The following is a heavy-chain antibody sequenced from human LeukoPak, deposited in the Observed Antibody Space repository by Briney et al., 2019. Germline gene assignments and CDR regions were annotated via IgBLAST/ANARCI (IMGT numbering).Heavy chain of an antibody. CDR3: AREMEQVMDDAFDI. J-gene: IGHJ3*02. D-gene: IGHD1/OR15-1a*01. V-gene: IGHV4-39*07. CDR1: GGSISSSTYY. Sequence: PSETLSLTCTVSGGSISSSTYYWGWIRQPPGKGLEWIGVIFYSGNTFYNPSLRSRVTISVDTSKKQFSLNLRSVTAADTAVYYCAREMEQVMDDAFDIWGQGTMVTVSS. CDR2: IFYSGNT.